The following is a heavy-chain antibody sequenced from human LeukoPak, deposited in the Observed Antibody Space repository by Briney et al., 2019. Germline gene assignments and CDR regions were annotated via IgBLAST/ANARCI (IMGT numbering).Heavy chain of an antibody. CDR2: INHSGST. CDR1: GGSFSGYY. CDR3: ARGSGYYPPR. D-gene: IGHD3-22*01. V-gene: IGHV4-34*01. J-gene: IGHJ4*02. Sequence: SETLSLTCAVYGGSFSGYYWSWIRQPPGKGLEWIGEINHSGSTNYNPSLKSRVTISVDTSKNQFSLKLSSVTAADTAVYYCARGSGYYPPRWGQGTPVTVSS.